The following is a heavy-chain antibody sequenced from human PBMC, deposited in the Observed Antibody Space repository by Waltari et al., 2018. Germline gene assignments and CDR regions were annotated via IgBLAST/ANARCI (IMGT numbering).Heavy chain of an antibody. CDR1: GGSFSGYY. V-gene: IGHV4-34*01. CDR3: ARGSAGGNSYNWFDP. D-gene: IGHD2-21*02. CDR2: INHGGST. J-gene: IGHJ5*02. Sequence: QVQLQQWGAGLLKPSETLSLTCAVYGGSFSGYYWSWIRQPPGKGLEWIGEINHGGSTNYNPSLKSRVTISVDTSKNQFSLKLSSVTAADTAGYYCARGSAGGNSYNWFDPWGQGTLVTVSS.